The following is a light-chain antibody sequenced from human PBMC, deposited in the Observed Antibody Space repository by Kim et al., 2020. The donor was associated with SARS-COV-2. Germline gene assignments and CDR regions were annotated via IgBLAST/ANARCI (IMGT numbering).Light chain of an antibody. J-gene: IGKJ1*01. CDR2: DAS. V-gene: IGKV1-5*01. Sequence: ASIGDRVTITCRASQSVSSLLAWYQQKPGKAPNLLIYDASSLKSGVPSRFSGRGSGTQFTLTIRSLQPDDFATYFCQQYNTSPRTFGQGTKVDIK. CDR3: QQYNTSPRT. CDR1: QSVSSL.